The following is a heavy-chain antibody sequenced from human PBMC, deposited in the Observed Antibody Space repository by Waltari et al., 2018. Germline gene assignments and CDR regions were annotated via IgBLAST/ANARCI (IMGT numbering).Heavy chain of an antibody. Sequence: QLQLQESGPGLVKPSETLSLTCTVSGGSISSSSYYWGWIRQPPGKGLEWIGSIYYSGRTYDNPSLKSRVTISVDTSKNQFSLKLSSVTAADTAVYYCARQGTGTFDYWGQGTLVTVSS. CDR3: ARQGTGTFDY. J-gene: IGHJ4*02. CDR1: GGSISSSSYY. D-gene: IGHD1-1*01. CDR2: IYYSGRT. V-gene: IGHV4-39*01.